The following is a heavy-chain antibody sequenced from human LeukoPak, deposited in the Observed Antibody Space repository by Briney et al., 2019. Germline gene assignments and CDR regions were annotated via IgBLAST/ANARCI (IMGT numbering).Heavy chain of an antibody. J-gene: IGHJ4*02. D-gene: IGHD6-13*01. CDR3: AREGSYSSSWYFAAPGWYFDY. CDR2: IKQDGSEK. Sequence: GGSLRLSCAASGFTFSSYWMSWVRQAPGKGLEWVANIKQDGSEKYYVDSVKGRFTISRDNAKNSLYLQMNSLRAEDTAVYYCAREGSYSSSWYFAAPGWYFDYWGQGTLVTVSS. CDR1: GFTFSSYW. V-gene: IGHV3-7*03.